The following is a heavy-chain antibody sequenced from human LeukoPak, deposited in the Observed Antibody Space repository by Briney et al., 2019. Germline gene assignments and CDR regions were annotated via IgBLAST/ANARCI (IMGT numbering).Heavy chain of an antibody. CDR2: IIPIFGTA. CDR3: ARGPAAGYSSGWYPEYFQH. Sequence: GSSVKVSCKASGGTFSSYAISWVRQAPGQGLEWMGRIIPIFGTANYAQKFQGRVTITTEESKSTAYMELSSLRSEDTAVYYCARGPAAGYSSGWYPEYFQHWGQGTLVTVSS. V-gene: IGHV1-69*05. D-gene: IGHD6-19*01. J-gene: IGHJ1*01. CDR1: GGTFSSYA.